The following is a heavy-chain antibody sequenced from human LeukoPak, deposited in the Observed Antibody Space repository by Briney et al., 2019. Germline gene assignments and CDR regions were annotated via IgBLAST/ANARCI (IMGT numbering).Heavy chain of an antibody. Sequence: PGGSLRLSCAASGFTFSTYAMSWVRQAPGKGLEWVSLISGSGSGTHYADSVKGRFTISRDNSKNRLYLNMNSLRADDTAVYYSARSGTEDGYNIFFDHLGQGTLVTVSS. CDR3: ARSGTEDGYNIFFDH. V-gene: IGHV3-23*01. CDR1: GFTFSTYA. J-gene: IGHJ5*02. CDR2: ISGSGSGT. D-gene: IGHD5-24*01.